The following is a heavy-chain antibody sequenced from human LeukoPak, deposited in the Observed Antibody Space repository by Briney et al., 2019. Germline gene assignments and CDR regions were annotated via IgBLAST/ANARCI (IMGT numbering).Heavy chain of an antibody. Sequence: PGGPLRLSCAASGFTFSSYSMNWVRQAPGKGLEWVSSISSSSSYIYYADSVKGRFTISRDNAKNSLYLQMNSLRAEDTAVYYCARDLYSSGSGYFDYWGQGTLVTVSS. CDR2: ISSSSSYI. D-gene: IGHD6-19*01. CDR1: GFTFSSYS. V-gene: IGHV3-21*01. J-gene: IGHJ4*02. CDR3: ARDLYSSGSGYFDY.